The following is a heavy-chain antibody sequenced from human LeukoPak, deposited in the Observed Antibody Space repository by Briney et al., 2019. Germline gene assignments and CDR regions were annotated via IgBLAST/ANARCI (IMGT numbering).Heavy chain of an antibody. CDR2: IDNDGHGI. CDR1: GLTFSDYW. Sequence: GGSLRLSCAASGLTFSDYWMHWVRQGPEKGLELVSRIDNDGHGILYADSVKGRFTTSRDNAKNTLYLQMNSLRFEDTAVYYCATGGGWVPSFGVVTHIDVWGKGTTVTVSS. J-gene: IGHJ6*03. CDR3: ATGGGWVPSFGVVTHIDV. D-gene: IGHD3-3*01. V-gene: IGHV3-74*03.